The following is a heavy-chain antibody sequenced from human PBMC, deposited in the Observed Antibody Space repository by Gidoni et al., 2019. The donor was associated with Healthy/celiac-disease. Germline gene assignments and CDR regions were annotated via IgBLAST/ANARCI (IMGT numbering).Heavy chain of an antibody. V-gene: IGHV1-69*01. CDR2: IIPIFGTA. D-gene: IGHD2-2*01. Sequence: QVQLVQSGAEVKKPGSSVKVSCKASGGTFCSYAISWVRQAPGQGLAWMGGIIPIFGTANYAQKFQGRVTITADESTSTAYMELSSLRSEDTAVYYCARGGDKGYCSSTSCHFDPWGQGTLVTVSS. CDR3: ARGGDKGYCSSTSCHFDP. J-gene: IGHJ5*02. CDR1: GGTFCSYA.